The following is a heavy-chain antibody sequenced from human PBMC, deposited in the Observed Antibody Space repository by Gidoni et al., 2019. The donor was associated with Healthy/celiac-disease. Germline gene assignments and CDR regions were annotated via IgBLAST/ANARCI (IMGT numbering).Heavy chain of an antibody. CDR1: GGTFSSYT. CDR3: ATDPYYYGSDLYGMDV. J-gene: IGHJ6*02. Sequence: QVQLVQSGAEVKKPGSSVKVSCQASGGTFSSYTISWVRQAPGQGLEWMGRIIPILGIANYAQKFQGRVTITADKSTSTAYMELSSLRSEDTAVYYCATDPYYYGSDLYGMDVWGQGTTVTVSS. D-gene: IGHD3-10*01. V-gene: IGHV1-69*08. CDR2: IIPILGIA.